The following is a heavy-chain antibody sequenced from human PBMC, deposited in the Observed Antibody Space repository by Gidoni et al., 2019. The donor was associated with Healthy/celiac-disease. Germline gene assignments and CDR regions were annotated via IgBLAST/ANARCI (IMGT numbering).Heavy chain of an antibody. CDR3: ARERNAKLVVRAGMSSQAYYYYGMDV. V-gene: IGHV1-2*02. CDR2: INPDSGGT. Sequence: QVWLLQSGSESTTPWLSATVSCMATGCTLSGYPLAWGRSGLEQGLVWMGWINPDSGGTNYTQKIQSRVNMTSDTSLSTTYMELSKLRSADTAGYFCARERNAKLVVRAGMSSQAYYYYGMDVWGQGTTVTVSS. CDR1: GCTLSGYP. J-gene: IGHJ6*02. D-gene: IGHD2-15*01.